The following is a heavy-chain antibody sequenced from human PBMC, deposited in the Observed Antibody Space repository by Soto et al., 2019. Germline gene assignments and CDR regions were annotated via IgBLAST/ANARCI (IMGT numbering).Heavy chain of an antibody. J-gene: IGHJ6*02. CDR2: IIPIFGTA. D-gene: IGHD4-4*01. CDR1: GGTFSSYA. Sequence: SVKVSCKASGGTFSSYAISWVRQAPGQGLEWMGGIIPIFGTANYAQKFQGRVTITAEESTSTAYMELSSLRSEDTAVYYCARGSKDYSNYYYYYGMDVWGQGTTVTVSS. V-gene: IGHV1-69*13. CDR3: ARGSKDYSNYYYYYGMDV.